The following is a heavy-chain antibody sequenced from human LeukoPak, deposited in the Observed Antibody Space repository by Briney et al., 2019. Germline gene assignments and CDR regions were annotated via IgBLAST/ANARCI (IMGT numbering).Heavy chain of an antibody. V-gene: IGHV4-59*02. Sequence: SETLSLTCTVSGGSVTDYYWSWIRQSPGKGPEWIGYIYYTGTSYNPSLKSRVTISADTSKNQFSLKLSSVTAADTAVYYCAREGEQPGTSDYWGQGTLVTVSS. CDR2: IYYTGT. CDR3: AREGEQPGTSDY. CDR1: GGSVTDYY. D-gene: IGHD1-26*01. J-gene: IGHJ4*02.